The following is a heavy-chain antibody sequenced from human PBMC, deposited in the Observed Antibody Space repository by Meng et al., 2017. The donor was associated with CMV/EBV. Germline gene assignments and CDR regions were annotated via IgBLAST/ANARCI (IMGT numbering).Heavy chain of an antibody. CDR1: GYSFTSYW. CDR3: ARPRSYSLPEPPDAFDI. J-gene: IGHJ3*02. CDR2: IYPGDSDT. V-gene: IGHV5-51*01. D-gene: IGHD1-26*01. Sequence: KVSCKGSGYSFTSYWIGWVRQMPGKGLEWMGIIYPGDSDTRYSPSFQGQVTISADKSISTAYLQWSSLKASDTAMYYCARPRSYSLPEPPDAFDIWSQDTMVTVSS.